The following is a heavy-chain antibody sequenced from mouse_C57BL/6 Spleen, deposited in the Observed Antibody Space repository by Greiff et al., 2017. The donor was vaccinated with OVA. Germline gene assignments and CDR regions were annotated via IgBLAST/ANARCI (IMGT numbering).Heavy chain of an antibody. CDR2: IRSKSNNYAT. Sequence: EVQGVESGGGLVQPKGSLKLSCAASGFSFNTYAMNWVRQAPGKGLEWVARIRSKSNNYATYYADSVKDRFTNSRDDSEIMLYLQMNNLKTEDTAMYYCGSRGYDGFAYWGQGTLVTVSA. D-gene: IGHD2-2*01. CDR1: GFSFNTYA. J-gene: IGHJ3*01. V-gene: IGHV10-1*01. CDR3: GSRGYDGFAY.